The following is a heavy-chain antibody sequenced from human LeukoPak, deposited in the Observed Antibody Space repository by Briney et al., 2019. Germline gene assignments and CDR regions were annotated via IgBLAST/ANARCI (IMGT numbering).Heavy chain of an antibody. CDR2: ISGSGIST. J-gene: IGHJ3*02. V-gene: IGHV3-23*01. D-gene: IGHD6-13*01. CDR1: GFTFSSYA. Sequence: GGSLRLSCVASGFTFSSYAMNWVRQAPGKGLEWVSHISGSGISTYYADSVKGRFTFSRDNSKNTLYLQMNSLRAEDTAVFYCAKDRSIAAGXDAFDIXXXGTMVTVSX. CDR3: AKDRSIAAGXDAFDI.